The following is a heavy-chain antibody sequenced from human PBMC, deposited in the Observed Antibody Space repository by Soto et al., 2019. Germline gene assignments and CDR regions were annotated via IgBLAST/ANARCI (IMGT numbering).Heavy chain of an antibody. V-gene: IGHV4-34*01. J-gene: IGHJ4*02. Sequence: SETLSLTCAVYGGSFCGYYWGWIRQPPGKGLEWIGEINHSGSTNYNPSLKSRVTISVDTSKNQFSLKLSSVTAADTAVYYCARRRGYSYGKYYFDYWGQGTLVTVSS. CDR1: GGSFCGYY. CDR2: INHSGST. CDR3: ARRRGYSYGKYYFDY. D-gene: IGHD5-18*01.